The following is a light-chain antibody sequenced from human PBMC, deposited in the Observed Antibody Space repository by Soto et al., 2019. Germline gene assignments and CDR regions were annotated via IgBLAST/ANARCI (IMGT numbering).Light chain of an antibody. V-gene: IGKV3-20*01. Sequence: EIVLTQSPGTLSLSPGERATLSCRASQSVSSSYLAWYQQKPGQAPRLLIYRTSNRATGIPDRFSGSGSGTDFTLTISRLEPEDFAVYWCQQYGSSPWTFGLGTKVDIK. CDR1: QSVSSSY. CDR3: QQYGSSPWT. CDR2: RTS. J-gene: IGKJ1*01.